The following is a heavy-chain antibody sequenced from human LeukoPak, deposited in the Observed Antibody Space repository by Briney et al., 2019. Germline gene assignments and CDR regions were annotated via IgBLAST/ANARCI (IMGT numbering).Heavy chain of an antibody. CDR1: GFTVSSNY. V-gene: IGHV3-66*04. CDR3: ARHSSGRYWYFDL. J-gene: IGHJ2*01. D-gene: IGHD6-19*01. CDR2: IYSGGST. Sequence: GGSLRLSCAASGFTVSSNYMSWVRQAPGKGLEWVSVIYSGGSTYYADSVKGRFTISRDNSKNTLYLQMNSLRAEDTAVYYCARHSSGRYWYFDLWGRGTLVTVSS.